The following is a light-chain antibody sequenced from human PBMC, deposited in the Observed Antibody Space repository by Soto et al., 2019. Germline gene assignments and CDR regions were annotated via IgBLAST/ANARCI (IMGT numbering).Light chain of an antibody. CDR1: QSVSNY. V-gene: IGKV3-11*01. Sequence: EIVLTQSPATLSLSPGERATLSCRASQSVSNYLAWYQHKPGQAPRLLIYYASSRATGIPARFSGSGSGTDFTLTISSLEPEDFAVYSCQQRSNWSSITFGQGTRLEI. J-gene: IGKJ5*01. CDR3: QQRSNWSSIT. CDR2: YAS.